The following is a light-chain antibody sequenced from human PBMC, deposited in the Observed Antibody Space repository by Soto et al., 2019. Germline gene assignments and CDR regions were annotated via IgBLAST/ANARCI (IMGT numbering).Light chain of an antibody. CDR2: YDD. CDR3: AAWDDALNGVV. CDR1: SSNIGNNA. V-gene: IGLV1-36*01. Sequence: QSVLTQPHSVSGAPRQRVSISCSGSSSNIGNNAVNWYQQFPGKAPKLLIYYDDLLPSGVSDRFSGSKSSTSATLAISGLQSEDEADYFCAAWDDALNGVVFGGGTQLTVL. J-gene: IGLJ2*01.